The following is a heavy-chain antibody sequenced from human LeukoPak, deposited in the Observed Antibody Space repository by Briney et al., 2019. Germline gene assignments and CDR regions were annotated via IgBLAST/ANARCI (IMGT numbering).Heavy chain of an antibody. CDR3: ARHKSINWLDP. D-gene: IGHD6-6*01. CDR2: IYPGDSDT. Sequence: EESLKISCKGFGYSFTSYWIGWVRQMPGKGLEWMGIIYPGDSDTKYNPSFQGQVTISADKSISTAYLQWSSLKASDTAMYYCARHKSINWLDPWGQGTLVTVSS. V-gene: IGHV5-51*01. J-gene: IGHJ5*02. CDR1: GYSFTSYW.